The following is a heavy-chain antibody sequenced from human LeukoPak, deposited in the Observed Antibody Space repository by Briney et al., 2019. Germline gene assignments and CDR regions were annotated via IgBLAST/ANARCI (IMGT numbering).Heavy chain of an antibody. CDR3: ARGPFIVGATGGPFVDY. D-gene: IGHD1-26*01. CDR2: IKQDGSEK. J-gene: IGHJ4*02. CDR1: GFAFSSYW. V-gene: IGHV3-7*01. Sequence: AGGSLRLSCAASGFAFSSYWMSWVRQAPGKGLEWVANIKQDGSEKYYVDSVKGRFTMARDNAKNSLYLQMNSLRAEDTAVYYCARGPFIVGATGGPFVDYWGQGTLVTVSS.